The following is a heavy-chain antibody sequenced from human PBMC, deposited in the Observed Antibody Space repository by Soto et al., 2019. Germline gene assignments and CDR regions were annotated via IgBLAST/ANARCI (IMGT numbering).Heavy chain of an antibody. J-gene: IGHJ6*02. CDR3: ARGFRWGLDV. CDR2: INSDGSTT. D-gene: IGHD3-16*02. Sequence: EVQLVESGGGLVQPGGSLRLSCVASGFSITNYWMHWIRQAPGKGLEWVSRINSDGSTTDYADSVRGRFTISRDNAKNTLYLQMNSLRGDDTAVNYCARGFRWGLDVWGQGTTVTVSS. V-gene: IGHV3-74*01. CDR1: GFSITNYW.